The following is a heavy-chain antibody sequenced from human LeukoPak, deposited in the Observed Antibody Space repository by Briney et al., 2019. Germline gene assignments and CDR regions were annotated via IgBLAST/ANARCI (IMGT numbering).Heavy chain of an antibody. CDR3: AKGLGVASLIVDALDM. D-gene: IGHD3/OR15-3a*01. V-gene: IGHV3-9*03. Sequence: PGGSLRLSCAASGFTFHDYAMHWVRQVPGKGLEWVSGITWNSGSVLYVDSVRGRFTISRDNAKNSLYLQMNSLRPEDMAFYYCAKGLGVASLIVDALDMWGKGTMVTV. CDR1: GFTFHDYA. CDR2: ITWNSGSV. J-gene: IGHJ3*02.